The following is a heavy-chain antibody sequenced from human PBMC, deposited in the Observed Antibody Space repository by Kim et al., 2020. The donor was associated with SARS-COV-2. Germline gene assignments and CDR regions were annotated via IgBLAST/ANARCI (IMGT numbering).Heavy chain of an antibody. J-gene: IGHJ4*02. D-gene: IGHD6-13*01. CDR2: IYYSGST. Sequence: SETLSLTCTVSGGSISSSSYYWGWIRQPPGKGLEWIGSIYYSGSTYYNPSLKSRVTISVDTSKNQFSLKLSSVTAADTAVYYCARRRSSSWYYFDYWGQGTLVTVSS. CDR3: ARRRSSSWYYFDY. CDR1: GGSISSSSYY. V-gene: IGHV4-39*01.